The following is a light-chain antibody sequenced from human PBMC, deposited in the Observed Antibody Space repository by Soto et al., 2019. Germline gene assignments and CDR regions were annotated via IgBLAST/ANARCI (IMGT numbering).Light chain of an antibody. CDR1: SSNIGAGYD. Sequence: QSVVTQPPSVSGAPGQRVTISCTGSSSNIGAGYDVHWYQQFPGTAPKLLIYGNNNRPSGVTDRFSGSKSGTSASLDITGLQAKDEADYYCQSFDTRLNSVVFGGGTKLTVL. J-gene: IGLJ2*01. V-gene: IGLV1-40*01. CDR2: GNN. CDR3: QSFDTRLNSVV.